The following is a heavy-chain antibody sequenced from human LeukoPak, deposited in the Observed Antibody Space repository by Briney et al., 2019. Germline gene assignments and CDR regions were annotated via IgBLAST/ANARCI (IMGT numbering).Heavy chain of an antibody. CDR2: ISSSSYI. Sequence: GGSLRLSCAASGFTFSSYSMNWVRQAPGKGLEWVSSISSSSYIYYADSVKGRFTISRDNAKNSLYLQMNSLRAEDTAVYYCARDIPDFDYDSSGLSPFFDYWGQGTLVTVSS. V-gene: IGHV3-21*01. D-gene: IGHD3-22*01. CDR3: ARDIPDFDYDSSGLSPFFDY. J-gene: IGHJ4*02. CDR1: GFTFSSYS.